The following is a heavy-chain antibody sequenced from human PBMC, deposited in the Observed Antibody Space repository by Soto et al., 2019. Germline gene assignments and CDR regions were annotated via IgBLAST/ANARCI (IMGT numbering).Heavy chain of an antibody. Sequence: SVKVSCKASGGSFSSYAISWVRQAPGQGLEWMGGIIPIFGTANYAQKFQGRVTITADESTSTAYMELSSLRSEDTAVYYCARAFHDSSGYQSEGYWGQGTLVTVSS. V-gene: IGHV1-69*13. D-gene: IGHD3-22*01. J-gene: IGHJ4*02. CDR3: ARAFHDSSGYQSEGY. CDR2: IIPIFGTA. CDR1: GGSFSSYA.